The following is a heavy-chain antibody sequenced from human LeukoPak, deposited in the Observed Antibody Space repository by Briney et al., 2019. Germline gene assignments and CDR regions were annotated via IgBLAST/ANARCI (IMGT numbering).Heavy chain of an antibody. CDR3: AKSPRGSYSACFDY. CDR2: ISGSGGST. CDR1: GFTFSSYA. D-gene: IGHD1-26*01. V-gene: IGHV3-23*01. Sequence: GGSLRLSCAASGFTFSSYAMSWVRQAPGKGLEWVSAISGSGGSTYYADSVKGRFTISRDNSKNTLYLQMNGLRAEDTAVYYCAKSPRGSYSACFDYWGQGTLVTVSS. J-gene: IGHJ4*02.